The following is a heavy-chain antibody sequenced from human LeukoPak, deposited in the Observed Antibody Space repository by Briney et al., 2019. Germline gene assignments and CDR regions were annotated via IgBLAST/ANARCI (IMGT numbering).Heavy chain of an antibody. D-gene: IGHD3-3*01. CDR1: GGTFSSYA. Sequence: SVKVSCKASGGTFSSYAISWVRQAPGQGLEWMGGIIPIFGTANYAQKFQGRVTITTDESTSTAYMELSSLRSEDTAVYYCARAQGHSDFCSGYYPSVEDYYYMDVWGQGTTVTVSS. CDR2: IIPIFGTA. CDR3: ARAQGHSDFCSGYYPSVEDYYYMDV. V-gene: IGHV1-69*05. J-gene: IGHJ6*03.